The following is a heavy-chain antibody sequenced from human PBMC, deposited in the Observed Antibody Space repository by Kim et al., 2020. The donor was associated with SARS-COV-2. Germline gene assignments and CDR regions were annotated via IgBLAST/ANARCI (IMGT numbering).Heavy chain of an antibody. CDR1: GFTFSSSA. Sequence: GGSLRLSCAASGFTFSSSAMHWVRQAPGKGLEWVAVISYDGSNKYYADSVKGRFTISRDNSKNTLYLQMHILRAEATAVYYCASDRDSSGYYYVFGSYF. CDR2: ISYDGSNK. V-gene: IGHV3-30*04. J-gene: IGHJ4*01. CDR3: ASDRDSSGYYYVFGSYF. D-gene: IGHD3-22*01.